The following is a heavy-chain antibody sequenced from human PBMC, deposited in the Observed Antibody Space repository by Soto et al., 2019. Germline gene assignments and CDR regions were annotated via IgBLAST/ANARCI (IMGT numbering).Heavy chain of an antibody. CDR3: ARAVAVPADFDY. V-gene: IGHV1-3*05. CDR1: GYTFTGYA. D-gene: IGHD6-19*01. Sequence: QVQLVQSGAEEKKPGASVKVSCKASGYTFTGYAMHWVRQAPGQRLEWMGWINAGNGNTKSSQKLQGRVTITRDTSASTAYMELSSLISEDTAVYYCARAVAVPADFDYWGQGTLVTVSS. J-gene: IGHJ4*02. CDR2: INAGNGNT.